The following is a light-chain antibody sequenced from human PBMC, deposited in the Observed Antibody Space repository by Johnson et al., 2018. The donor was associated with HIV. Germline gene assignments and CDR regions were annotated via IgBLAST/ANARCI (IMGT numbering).Light chain of an antibody. J-gene: IGLJ1*01. V-gene: IGLV1-51*01. CDR1: SSNIGNSY. Sequence: QSVLTQPPSVSAAPGQKVTISCSGSSSNIGNSYVSWYQQLPGTAPKLLIYDNNKRPSEIPDRFSGSKSGPSATLGITGLQTGDETDYYCGSWDSSLSAFVFGTGTKVTVL. CDR2: DNN. CDR3: GSWDSSLSAFV.